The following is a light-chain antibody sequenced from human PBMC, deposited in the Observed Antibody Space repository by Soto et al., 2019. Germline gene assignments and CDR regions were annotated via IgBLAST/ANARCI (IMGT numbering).Light chain of an antibody. CDR3: QQSYSRVT. CDR2: AAS. Sequence: DIQMTQSPSSLSASVGDGVTITCRASQSISSYVSWYQQRPGKAPKLLIYAASRLQSGIPSRFSGSRSGTDFTLTISRLQPEDFETYYCQQSYSRVTFGQGTKVDIK. J-gene: IGKJ1*01. V-gene: IGKV1-39*01. CDR1: QSISSY.